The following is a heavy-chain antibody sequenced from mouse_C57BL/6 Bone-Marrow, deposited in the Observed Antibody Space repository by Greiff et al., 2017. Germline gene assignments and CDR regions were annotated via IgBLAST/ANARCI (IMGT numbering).Heavy chain of an antibody. D-gene: IGHD3-2*02. CDR3: ASGGSGFVV. V-gene: IGHV14-2*01. J-gene: IGHJ2*01. CDR1: GFNIKDYY. CDR2: IDPEDGET. Sequence: EVKLQQSGAELVKPGASVKLSCTASGFNIKDYYMHWVKQRTEKGLEWIGRIDPEDGETKYAPKFQGKATMTADKSSNTAYLQLSSLTSEDTAVYCFASGGSGFVVWGQGTTLTVSS.